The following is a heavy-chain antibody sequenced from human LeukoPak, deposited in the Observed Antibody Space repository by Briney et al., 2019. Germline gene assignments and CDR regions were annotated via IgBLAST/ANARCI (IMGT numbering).Heavy chain of an antibody. D-gene: IGHD2-15*01. CDR3: ATVRDIVVGGGPYYFDY. CDR1: AYTFIGYY. Sequence: ASVKVSCKASAYTFIGYYLHWVRQAPGQGLEWMGWINPHNGDTNYAQKFQGRVTMTRDTSITTAYMELSRLKSDDTAVYYCATVRDIVVGGGPYYFDYWGQGTLVTVSS. CDR2: INPHNGDT. V-gene: IGHV1-2*02. J-gene: IGHJ4*02.